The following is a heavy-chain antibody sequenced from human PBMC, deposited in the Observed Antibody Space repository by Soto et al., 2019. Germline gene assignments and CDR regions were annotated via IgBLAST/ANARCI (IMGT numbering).Heavy chain of an antibody. D-gene: IGHD2-15*01. Sequence: PGGSLRLSCAASGFTFSSYEMNWVRQAPGKGLEWVSYISSSGSTIYYADSVKGRFTISRDNAKNSLYLQMNSLRAEDTAVYYCARVGSGGSCYYDCYYYYGMDVWGQGTTVTVSS. V-gene: IGHV3-48*03. J-gene: IGHJ6*02. CDR2: ISSSGSTI. CDR1: GFTFSSYE. CDR3: ARVGSGGSCYYDCYYYYGMDV.